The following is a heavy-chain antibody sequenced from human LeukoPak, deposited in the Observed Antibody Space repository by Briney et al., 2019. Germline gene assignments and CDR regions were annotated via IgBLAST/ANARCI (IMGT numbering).Heavy chain of an antibody. Sequence: GGSLRLSCAASGYIFDVYVMHWVRDAPGKGLEWVLGMSLNSGSIGYADSLKGRFPISRDNPTNTLYLHMNSLRAQDTALYYCKKELLGDAFDLWGEGTMLTVS. V-gene: IGHV3-9*01. J-gene: IGHJ3*01. CDR3: KKELLGDAFDL. CDR2: MSLNSGSI. CDR1: GYIFDVYV. D-gene: IGHD2-15*01.